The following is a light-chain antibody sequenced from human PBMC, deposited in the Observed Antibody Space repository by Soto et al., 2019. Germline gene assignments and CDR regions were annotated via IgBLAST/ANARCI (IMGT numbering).Light chain of an antibody. Sequence: QSALTQPASVSGSPGQSITISCTGTSSDVGGYNYVSWYQQHPGKAPKLIIYDVSNRPSGVSNRFSGSKSGNTASLPISGLQAEDEADYYCSSYTSSSTPLYVFGTGTKLTVL. CDR2: DVS. J-gene: IGLJ1*01. CDR3: SSYTSSSTPLYV. V-gene: IGLV2-14*01. CDR1: SSDVGGYNY.